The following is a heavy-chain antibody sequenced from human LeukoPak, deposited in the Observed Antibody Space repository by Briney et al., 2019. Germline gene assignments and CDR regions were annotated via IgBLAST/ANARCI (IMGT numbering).Heavy chain of an antibody. CDR1: GFTFSTYA. Sequence: GGSLRLSCAASGFTFSTYAMSWVRQAPGKGLEWLAYIGGSADSTYYADSVKGRFTISRDSSRNTLYLQMNSLRAEDTAVYYCAKMAGPITGNFDYWGQGTLVTVSS. D-gene: IGHD3-10*01. J-gene: IGHJ4*02. V-gene: IGHV3-23*01. CDR3: AKMAGPITGNFDY. CDR2: IGGSADST.